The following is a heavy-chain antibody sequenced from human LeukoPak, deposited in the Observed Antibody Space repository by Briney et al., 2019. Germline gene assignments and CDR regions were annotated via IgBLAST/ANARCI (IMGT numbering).Heavy chain of an antibody. D-gene: IGHD5-12*01. CDR2: INHSGST. Sequence: PSETLSLTCAVYGGSFSGYYWSWIRQPPGKGLEWIGEINHSGSTNYNPSFKSRVTISVDTSKNQFSLKLSSVTAADTAVYYCARGGTGVDIVATIPLPFDYWGQGTLVTVSS. CDR3: ARGGTGVDIVATIPLPFDY. J-gene: IGHJ4*02. V-gene: IGHV4-34*01. CDR1: GGSFSGYY.